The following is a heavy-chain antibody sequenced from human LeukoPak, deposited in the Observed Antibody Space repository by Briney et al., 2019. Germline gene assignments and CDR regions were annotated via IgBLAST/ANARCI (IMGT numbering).Heavy chain of an antibody. Sequence: KPSETLSLTCTVSGGSISSYYWSWIRQPPRKGLELIGYIYYSGSTNYNPSLKSRVTISVDTSKHQYSLKLSSETAADTAVYYCARGSGYDFDYWGQGTLVTVSS. CDR3: ARGSGYDFDY. J-gene: IGHJ4*02. V-gene: IGHV4-59*01. CDR2: IYYSGST. D-gene: IGHD5-12*01. CDR1: GGSISSYY.